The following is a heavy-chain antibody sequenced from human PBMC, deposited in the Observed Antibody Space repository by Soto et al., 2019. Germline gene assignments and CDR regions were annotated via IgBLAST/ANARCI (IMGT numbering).Heavy chain of an antibody. Sequence: PGGSLRLSCAASGFTFSSYAMHWVRQAPGKGLEWVAVISYDGSNKYYADSVKGRFTISRDNSKNTLYLQMNSLRAEDTAVYYCARETYYDFWSGPYYGMDVWAKGQRSPTP. CDR1: GFTFSSYA. V-gene: IGHV3-30-3*01. J-gene: IGHJ6*02. CDR2: ISYDGSNK. D-gene: IGHD3-3*01. CDR3: ARETYYDFWSGPYYGMDV.